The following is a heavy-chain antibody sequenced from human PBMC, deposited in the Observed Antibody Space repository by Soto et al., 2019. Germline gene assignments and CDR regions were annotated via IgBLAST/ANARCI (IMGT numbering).Heavy chain of an antibody. Sequence: EVQLVESGGGLIQPGGSLRLSCAASGFTVSSNYMSWVRQAPGKGLEWVSVIYSGGSTYYADSAKGRVTLSRDKSKHTLYLQMNSLRAEDTAVYYCARTTSSGWLYCDYWGQGTLGTVSS. CDR3: ARTTSSGWLYCDY. V-gene: IGHV3-53*01. CDR1: GFTVSSNY. CDR2: IYSGGST. J-gene: IGHJ4*02. D-gene: IGHD6-19*01.